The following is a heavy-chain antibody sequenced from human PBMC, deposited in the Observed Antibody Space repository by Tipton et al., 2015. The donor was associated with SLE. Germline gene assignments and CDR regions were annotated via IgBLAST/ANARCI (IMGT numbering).Heavy chain of an antibody. CDR1: GFTFSDYY. J-gene: IGHJ4*02. CDR3: ARDGLWGYFDY. CDR2: IKQDGSEK. V-gene: IGHV3-7*01. D-gene: IGHD3-16*01. Sequence: SLRLSCAASGFTFSDYYMSWVRQAPGKGLEWVANIKQDGSEKYYVDSVKGRFTISRDNAKNSLYLQMNSLRAEDTAVYYCARDGLWGYFDYWGQGTLVTVSS.